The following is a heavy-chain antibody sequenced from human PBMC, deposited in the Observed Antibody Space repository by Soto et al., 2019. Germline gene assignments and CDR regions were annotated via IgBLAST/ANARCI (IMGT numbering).Heavy chain of an antibody. V-gene: IGHV3-23*01. D-gene: IGHD3-3*01. CDR1: GFTFSTYA. CDR3: AKNGDFWSWGMDV. Sequence: EVQLSESGGDLIQPGGSLRLSCAASGFTFSTYAMTWVRQAPGKGLEWVSIISSSGDATYYLDSVKGRFTISRDNSQNTLNLPMNSLRAEDTAVYYCAKNGDFWSWGMDVWGQGTTVTVSS. CDR2: ISSSGDAT. J-gene: IGHJ6*02.